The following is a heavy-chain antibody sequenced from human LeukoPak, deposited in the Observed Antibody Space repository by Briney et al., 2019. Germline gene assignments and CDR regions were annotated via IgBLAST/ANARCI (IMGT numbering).Heavy chain of an antibody. CDR3: APRVVVITAPFDY. D-gene: IGHD2-21*01. CDR1: GFTFSSFG. J-gene: IGHJ4*02. CDR2: IRYDGTDK. Sequence: GGSLRLSCAASGFTFSSFGMHWVRQAPGKGLEGVAFIRYDGTDKYYADSVKGRFTISRDNSKNTLYLQMNSLKPEDTAVYYCAPRVVVITAPFDYWGQGTLVTVSS. V-gene: IGHV3-30*02.